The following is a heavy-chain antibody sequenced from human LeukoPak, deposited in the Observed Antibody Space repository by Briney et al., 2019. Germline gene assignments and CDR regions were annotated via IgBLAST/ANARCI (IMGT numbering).Heavy chain of an antibody. CDR2: ISSSRSTI. D-gene: IGHD2-21*02. CDR3: ARAAVTSSYYYYYYMDV. J-gene: IGHJ6*03. CDR1: GVNFSSYS. Sequence: WGSLRLSCAASGVNFSSYSMNWLRPATGKGLEWVSYISSSRSTIYYAASVWGRFTISRDNAKNSLFLQMNSLRAEDTAVYYCARAAVTSSYYYYYYMDVWGKGPTVTVSS. V-gene: IGHV3-48*01.